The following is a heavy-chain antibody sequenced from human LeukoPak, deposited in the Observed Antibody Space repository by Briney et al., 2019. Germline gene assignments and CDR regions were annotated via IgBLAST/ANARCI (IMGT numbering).Heavy chain of an antibody. Sequence: GGSLRLSCAASGFTVSSNYMSWVRQAPGKGLEWVSVVYSGANTHYADSVEGRFTISRDNSWNTVYLQMNSLRPEDTAVYYCARGLPFYYDSSGYFDSWGQGTPVTVSS. CDR2: VYSGANT. J-gene: IGHJ4*02. D-gene: IGHD3-22*01. CDR3: ARGLPFYYDSSGYFDS. V-gene: IGHV3-53*01. CDR1: GFTVSSNY.